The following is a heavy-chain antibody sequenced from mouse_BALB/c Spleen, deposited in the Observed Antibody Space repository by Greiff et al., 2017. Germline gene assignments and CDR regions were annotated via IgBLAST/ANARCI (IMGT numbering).Heavy chain of an antibody. J-gene: IGHJ3*01. Sequence: VQLQQSGAELVRSGASVKLSCTASGFNIKDYYMHWVKQRHEQGLEWIGWIDPENGDTEYAPKFQGKATMTADTSSNTAYLQCSRMTSEDTAVYYSMAYYRYDVFAYWGQGTLVTVSA. CDR3: MAYYRYDVFAY. CDR1: GFNIKDYY. D-gene: IGHD2-14*01. CDR2: IDPENGDT. V-gene: IGHV14-4*02.